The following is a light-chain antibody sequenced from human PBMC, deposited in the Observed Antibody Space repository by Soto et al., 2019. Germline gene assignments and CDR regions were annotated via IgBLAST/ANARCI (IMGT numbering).Light chain of an antibody. CDR3: QQYGSSPRT. V-gene: IGKV3-20*01. CDR1: QSVSID. J-gene: IGKJ1*01. Sequence: EVVMTQSPATLSVSPGESATLSCRASQSVSIDLAWYQQKPGQAPRLLIYGASSRATGIPDRFSGSGSGTDFTLTISRLEPEDFAVYYCQQYGSSPRTFGQGTKVDI. CDR2: GAS.